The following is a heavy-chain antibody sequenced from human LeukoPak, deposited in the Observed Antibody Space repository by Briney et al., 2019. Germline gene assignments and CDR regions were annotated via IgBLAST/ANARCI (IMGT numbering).Heavy chain of an antibody. Sequence: GGSLRLSCAASGFTFSSYWMHWVRQAPGKGLVWVSRIYSDGSITTYTDSVKGRFTISRDNAKNTLYLHMNSLRAEDTAVYYCARAPPSSGYAYHFDIWGQGTMVTVSS. V-gene: IGHV3-74*03. CDR3: ARAPPSSGYAYHFDI. D-gene: IGHD5-18*01. CDR2: IYSDGSIT. CDR1: GFTFSSYW. J-gene: IGHJ3*02.